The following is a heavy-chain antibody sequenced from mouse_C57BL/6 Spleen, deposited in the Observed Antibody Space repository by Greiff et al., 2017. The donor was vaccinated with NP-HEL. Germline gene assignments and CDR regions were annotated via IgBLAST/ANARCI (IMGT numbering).Heavy chain of an antibody. V-gene: IGHV1-52*01. J-gene: IGHJ3*01. CDR3: ARGLNYDYEFAY. CDR1: GYTFTSYW. D-gene: IGHD2-4*01. Sequence: QVQLQQPGAELVRPGSSVKLSCKASGYTFTSYWMHWVKQRPIQGLEWIGNIDPSDSETHYNQKFKDKATLTVDKSSSTAYMQLSSLTSEDSAVYYCARGLNYDYEFAYWGQGTLVTVSA. CDR2: IDPSDSET.